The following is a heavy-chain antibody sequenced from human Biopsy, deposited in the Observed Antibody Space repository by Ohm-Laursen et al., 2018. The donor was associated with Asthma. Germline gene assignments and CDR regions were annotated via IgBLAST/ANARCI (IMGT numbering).Heavy chain of an antibody. Sequence: TLSLTCVVYGESFSNYYWTWIRQPPGKGLEWIGYIHHSGTSYFNPSLKSRVSFSRDTSKNQFSLRLSSVTAADTAMYYCARIPRRSGSYFVDYWGQGTLVTVSS. J-gene: IGHJ4*02. D-gene: IGHD3-22*01. V-gene: IGHV4-34*09. CDR3: ARIPRRSGSYFVDY. CDR1: GESFSNYY. CDR2: IHHSGTS.